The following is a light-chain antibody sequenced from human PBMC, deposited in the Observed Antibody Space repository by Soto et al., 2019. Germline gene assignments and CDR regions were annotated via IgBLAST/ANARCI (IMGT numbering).Light chain of an antibody. V-gene: IGKV1-33*01. J-gene: IGKJ1*01. CDR2: DAS. CDR3: QQYDNLPPTWT. Sequence: DIQMTQSPSSLSASLLDRVAITCXGSQDIATYLNWYQQKPGKAPNLLIYDASNLETGVPSRFSGGGSGTHFTFTISNLQPEDIATYYCQQYDNLPPTWTFGQGTKVDIK. CDR1: QDIATY.